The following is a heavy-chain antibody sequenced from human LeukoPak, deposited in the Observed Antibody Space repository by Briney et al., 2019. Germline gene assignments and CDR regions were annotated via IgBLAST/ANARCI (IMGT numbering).Heavy chain of an antibody. D-gene: IGHD3-22*01. CDR2: INSDGSST. J-gene: IGHJ5*02. CDR1: GFTFSPYW. CDR3: AREGYYDSSGYLYWFDP. V-gene: IGHV3-74*01. Sequence: PGGSLRLSCAASGFTFSPYWMHRVRQAPGKGLVWVSRINSDGSSTNYADSVKGRFTISRDNTKNTLYLQMNSLRAEDTAVYYCAREGYYDSSGYLYWFDPWGQGTLVTVSS.